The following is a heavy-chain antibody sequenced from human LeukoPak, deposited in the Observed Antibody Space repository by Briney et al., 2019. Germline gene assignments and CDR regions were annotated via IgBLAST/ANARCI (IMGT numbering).Heavy chain of an antibody. CDR3: AKTGCGESIFFDY. CDR2: IWYDGTNK. D-gene: IGHD3-10*01. CDR1: GFTFSGFG. V-gene: IGHV3-33*06. J-gene: IGHJ4*02. Sequence: GRSLRLSCAASGFTFSGFGMQWVRQAPGKGLEWVALIWYDGTNKYYADSVKGRFTISRDNSKNTLYLQMNSLRAEDTAVYYCAKTGCGESIFFDYWGQGTLVTVSS.